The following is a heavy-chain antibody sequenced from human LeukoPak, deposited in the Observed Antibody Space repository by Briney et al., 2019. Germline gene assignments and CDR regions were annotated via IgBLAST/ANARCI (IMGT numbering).Heavy chain of an antibody. J-gene: IGHJ3*02. CDR3: ARSRLITIFGVVTPTGDAFDI. V-gene: IGHV4-4*07. D-gene: IGHD3-3*01. Sequence: KPSETLSLTCTVSGGSISSYYWSWIRQPAGKGLEWIGRIYTSGSTNYNPSLKSRVTISVDKSKNQFSLKLSSVTAAHTAVYYCARSRLITIFGVVTPTGDAFDIWGQGTMVTASS. CDR2: IYTSGST. CDR1: GGSISSYY.